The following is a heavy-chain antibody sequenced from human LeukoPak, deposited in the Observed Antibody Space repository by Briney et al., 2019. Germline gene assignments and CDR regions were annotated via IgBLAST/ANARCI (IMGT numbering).Heavy chain of an antibody. CDR1: GFTFSSYS. V-gene: IGHV3-48*01. CDR2: ISSSSSTI. J-gene: IGHJ3*02. D-gene: IGHD3-3*01. Sequence: GGSLRLSCAASGFTFSSYSMSWVRQAPGKGLEWLSYISSSSSTINYADSVKGRFTISRDNAKNSLYLQMNSLRAGDTAVYYCARDSSGYDFWSGYYTWPKGEAFDIWGQGTMVTVSS. CDR3: ARDSSGYDFWSGYYTWPKGEAFDI.